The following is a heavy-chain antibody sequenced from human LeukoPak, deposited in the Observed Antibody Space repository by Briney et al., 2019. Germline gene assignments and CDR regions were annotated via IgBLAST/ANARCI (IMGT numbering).Heavy chain of an antibody. J-gene: IGHJ5*02. CDR3: ARSWGYCSSTSGYEGGDWFDP. D-gene: IGHD2-2*01. V-gene: IGHV4-61*02. Sequence: SETLSLTCTVSGGSISRCSYYWSWLRQPAGKGLEGVGRLYTSGSTNYNPPLKRRVTISVDTSKKQLYLKLSPVTAADTAVYYCARSWGYCSSTSGYEGGDWFDPWGQGTLVTVSS. CDR2: LYTSGST. CDR1: GGSISRCSYY.